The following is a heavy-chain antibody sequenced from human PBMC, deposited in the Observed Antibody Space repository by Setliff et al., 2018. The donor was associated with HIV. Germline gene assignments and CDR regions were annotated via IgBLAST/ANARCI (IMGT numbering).Heavy chain of an antibody. Sequence: SGPTLVNPTQTLTLTCTFSGISFSTNGVGVGWIRQPPGKALEWLALIYGDDDKLYNPSLKTRLTVTKDTSKNQVVLTMTNMDPVDTATYYCARIQKYGFWSGYFAFDIWGKGTMVTVSS. J-gene: IGHJ3*02. CDR1: GISFSTNGVG. D-gene: IGHD3-3*01. CDR3: ARIQKYGFWSGYFAFDI. CDR2: IYGDDDK. V-gene: IGHV2-5*02.